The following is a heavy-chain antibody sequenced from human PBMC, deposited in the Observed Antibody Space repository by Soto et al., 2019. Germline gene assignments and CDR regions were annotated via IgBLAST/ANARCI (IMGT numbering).Heavy chain of an antibody. J-gene: IGHJ5*02. CDR3: ARGDYRYNWFDP. CDR1: GGTFSSYT. Sequence: QVQLVQSGAEVKKPGSSVKVSCKASGGTFSSYTISWVRQAPGQGLEWMGRIIPILGIANYAQKFQGRVTITADKSTSTAYMELSSLRSEDTAVYYCARGDYRYNWFDPWRQGTLVTVSS. V-gene: IGHV1-69*02. D-gene: IGHD4-4*01. CDR2: IIPILGIA.